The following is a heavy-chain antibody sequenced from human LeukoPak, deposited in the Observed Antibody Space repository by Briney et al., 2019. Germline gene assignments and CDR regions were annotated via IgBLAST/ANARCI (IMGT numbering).Heavy chain of an antibody. Sequence: SETLSLTCAVYGGSFSGYYWSWIRQPPGKGLEWIGEINHSGNTNYNPSLKSRVTISVDTSKNQFSLKLSSVTAADTAVYYCASSSSWSEFDPWGQGTLVTVSS. J-gene: IGHJ5*02. CDR2: INHSGNT. D-gene: IGHD6-13*01. CDR3: ASSSSWSEFDP. CDR1: GGSFSGYY. V-gene: IGHV4-34*01.